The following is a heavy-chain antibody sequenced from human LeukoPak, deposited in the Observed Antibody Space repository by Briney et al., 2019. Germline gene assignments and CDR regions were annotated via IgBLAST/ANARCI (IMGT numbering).Heavy chain of an antibody. CDR2: INPNSGGT. D-gene: IGHD3-10*01. J-gene: IGHJ4*02. CDR1: GDTFSSYA. V-gene: IGHV1-2*06. CDR3: ARMYGSGSYLALDY. Sequence: ASVKVSCKASGDTFSSYAISWVRQAPGQGLEWMGRINPNSGGTNYAQKFQGRVTMTRDTSISTAYMELSRLRSDDTAVYYCARMYGSGSYLALDYWGQGTLVTVSS.